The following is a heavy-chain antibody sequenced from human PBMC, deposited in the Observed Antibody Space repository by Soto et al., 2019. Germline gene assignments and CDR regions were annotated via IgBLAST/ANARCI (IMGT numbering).Heavy chain of an antibody. CDR3: ASWADNQGIHCSSIRRGCVFDY. CDR1: GFTFSNYW. V-gene: IGHV3-7*01. D-gene: IGHD2-2*01. J-gene: IGHJ4*02. CDR2: IKQDGSEK. Sequence: GGSLRLSCAASGFTFSNYWMNWVRQAPGKGLEWVANIKQDGSEKYYVDSVKGRFTISRDNAKNSLYLQMNSLRAEDTAVYYCASWADNQGIHCSSIRRGCVFDYWGQGTRVTVSS.